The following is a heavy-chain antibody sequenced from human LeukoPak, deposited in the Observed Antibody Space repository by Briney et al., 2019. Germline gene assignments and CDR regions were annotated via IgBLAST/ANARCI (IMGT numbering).Heavy chain of an antibody. J-gene: IGHJ5*02. D-gene: IGHD3-10*01. CDR2: INQDGSET. Sequence: GGSLRLSCAASGFTFSNYWMSWVRQAPGKGLEWVANINQDGSETYYADSVKGRFTISRDNAKNSLFLQMNSLRAEDTAVYYCARDTYGSGSKNWFDPWGQGTLVTVSS. V-gene: IGHV3-7*01. CDR1: GFTFSNYW. CDR3: ARDTYGSGSKNWFDP.